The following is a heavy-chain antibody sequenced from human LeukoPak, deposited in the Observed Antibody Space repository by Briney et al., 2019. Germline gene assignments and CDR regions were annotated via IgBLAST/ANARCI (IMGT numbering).Heavy chain of an antibody. D-gene: IGHD2-15*01. CDR1: GGSISSGSYY. Sequence: SETLSLTCTVSGGSISSGSYYWSWIRQPAGKGLEWIGRIYTSGSTNYNPSLKSRVTISVDTSKNQFSLKLSSVTAADTAVYYCARDQGSWYYYYYMDVWGKGTTDTVSS. CDR3: ARDQGSWYYYYYMDV. V-gene: IGHV4-61*02. CDR2: IYTSGST. J-gene: IGHJ6*03.